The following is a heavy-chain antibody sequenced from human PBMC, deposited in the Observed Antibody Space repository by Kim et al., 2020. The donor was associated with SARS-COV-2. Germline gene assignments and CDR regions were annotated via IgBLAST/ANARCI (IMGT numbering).Heavy chain of an antibody. Sequence: SETLSLTCTVSGGSISSGGYYWSWIRQHPGKGLEWIGYIYYSGSTYYNPSLKSRVTISVDTSKNQFSLKLSSVTAADTAVYYCARARGSSTIFGVVIEYFDLWGRGTLVTVSS. CDR1: GGSISSGGYY. CDR3: ARARGSSTIFGVVIEYFDL. CDR2: IYYSGST. J-gene: IGHJ2*01. V-gene: IGHV4-31*03. D-gene: IGHD3-3*01.